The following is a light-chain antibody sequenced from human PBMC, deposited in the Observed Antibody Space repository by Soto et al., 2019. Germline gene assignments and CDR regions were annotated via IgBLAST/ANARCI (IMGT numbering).Light chain of an antibody. CDR3: QQANSFPS. CDR2: AAS. V-gene: IGKV1-39*01. J-gene: IGKJ5*01. CDR1: QSISNH. Sequence: DIQMTQSPSSLSASVEDRVIITCRASQSISNHLNWYQQKPGKAPKLLIFAASSLQSGVPSRFSGSRSGPDFTLTISSLQPEDFATYYCQQANSFPSFGQGTRLEIK.